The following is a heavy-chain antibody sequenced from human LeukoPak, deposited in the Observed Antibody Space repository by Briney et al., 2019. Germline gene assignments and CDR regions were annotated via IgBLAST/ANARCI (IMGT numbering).Heavy chain of an antibody. CDR3: ARVGTWISHYFDY. J-gene: IGHJ4*02. CDR1: GFTFSSYW. Sequence: GGSLRLSCAASGFTFSSYWMSWIRQAPGKGLEWVSYISSSGSTIYYADSVKGRFTISRDNAKNSLYLQMNSLRAEDTAVYYCARVGTWISHYFDYWGQGTLVTVSS. CDR2: ISSSGSTI. V-gene: IGHV3-11*01. D-gene: IGHD1-1*01.